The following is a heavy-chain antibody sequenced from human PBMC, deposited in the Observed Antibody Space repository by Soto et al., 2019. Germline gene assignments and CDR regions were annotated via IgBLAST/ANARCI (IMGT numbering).Heavy chain of an antibody. Sequence: QVQLVESGGGVVEPGRSLRLSCAAFGFSFSNYGMHWVRQAPDKGLEWVAVIWHDGSNTFYSDSVKGRFTISRDDSKIXVYLNRNSLRGEDTAVYYCASAGMAGANPLGWFGSWGQGTLVTVSS. D-gene: IGHD1-26*01. V-gene: IGHV3-33*01. CDR3: ASAGMAGANPLGWFGS. CDR1: GFSFSNYG. J-gene: IGHJ5*01. CDR2: IWHDGSNT.